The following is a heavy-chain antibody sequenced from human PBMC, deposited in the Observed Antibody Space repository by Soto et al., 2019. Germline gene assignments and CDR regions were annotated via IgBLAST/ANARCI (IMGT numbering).Heavy chain of an antibody. Sequence: SVKVSCKASGVTFTRQDMSWVRQAPGQGLEWMGGIIPIFGTPQYAEKFQDRVTITADESTSTAYMELSSLTSEDKAVYYCATNEGRDGYRVDYWRQEPLVIFSS. CDR2: IIPIFGTP. V-gene: IGHV1-69*13. D-gene: IGHD5-12*01. J-gene: IGHJ4*02. CDR1: GVTFTRQD. CDR3: ATNEGRDGYRVDY.